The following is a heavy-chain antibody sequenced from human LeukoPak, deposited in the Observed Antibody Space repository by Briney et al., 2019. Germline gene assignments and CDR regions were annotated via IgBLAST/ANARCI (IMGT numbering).Heavy chain of an antibody. CDR2: ISGSGGDT. D-gene: IGHD6-6*01. V-gene: IGHV3-23*01. CDR1: GFTFSTYA. CDR3: ARYSSSSVY. J-gene: IGHJ4*02. Sequence: GGSLRLSCAASGFTFSTYAMIWVRQAPGKGLEWGSAISGSGGDTYYADSVKGRFTISRENSKNTLYLQMNSLRAEDTAVYYCARYSSSSVYWGQGTLVTVSS.